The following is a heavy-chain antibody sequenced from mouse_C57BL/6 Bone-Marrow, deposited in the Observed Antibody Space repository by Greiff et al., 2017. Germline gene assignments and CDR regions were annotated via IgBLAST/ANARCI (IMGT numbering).Heavy chain of an antibody. CDR2: ISSGSSTI. CDR3: ARPGITTIDY. CDR1: GFTFSDYG. V-gene: IGHV5-17*01. D-gene: IGHD1-1*01. J-gene: IGHJ2*01. Sequence: EVQGVESGGGLVKPGGSLKLSCAASGFTFSDYGMHWVRQAPEKGLEWVEYISSGSSTIYYADTVKGRFTVARDNAKNTLFLQMTSLRSEDTAMYYCARPGITTIDYWGQGTTLTVSS.